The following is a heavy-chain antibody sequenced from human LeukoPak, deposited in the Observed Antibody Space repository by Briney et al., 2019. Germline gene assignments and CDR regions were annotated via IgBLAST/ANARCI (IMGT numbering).Heavy chain of an antibody. V-gene: IGHV4-39*07. CDR1: GGSISSSSYY. CDR3: ARVTFVTGTTIHAFDI. D-gene: IGHD1-7*01. J-gene: IGHJ3*02. CDR2: IYYSGST. Sequence: SETLSLTCTVSGGSISSSSYYWGWIRQPPGKGLEWIGSIYYSGSTYYNPSLKSRVTISVDTSKNQFSLKVSSVTAADTAVYYCARVTFVTGTTIHAFDIWGQGTMVTVSS.